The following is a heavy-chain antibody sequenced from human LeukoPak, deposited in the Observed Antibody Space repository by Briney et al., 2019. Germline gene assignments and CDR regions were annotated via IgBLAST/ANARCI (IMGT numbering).Heavy chain of an antibody. CDR3: AKDSPSRTATTEVPVDY. D-gene: IGHD1/OR15-1a*01. CDR1: GFTFSTDS. Sequence: GGSLRLSCAASGFTFSTDSMNWFRQAPGKGLEWVSSISSSSTYISYADSVKGRFTISRDNAKNSLYLQMNSLRVEDTAVYYCAKDSPSRTATTEVPVDYWGQGTLVTVSS. V-gene: IGHV3-21*01. CDR2: ISSSSTYI. J-gene: IGHJ4*02.